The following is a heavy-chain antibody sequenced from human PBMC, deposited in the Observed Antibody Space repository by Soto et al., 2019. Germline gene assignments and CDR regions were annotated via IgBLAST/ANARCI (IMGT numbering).Heavy chain of an antibody. CDR3: ARDQHGADRADDAFDS. CDR2: ISGSGGST. J-gene: IGHJ3*02. Sequence: GGSLRLSCAVSGFTLSSYAMGGVRQAPGKGLEWVSGISGSGGSTYSADSVKGRFTISRDNSKNTLYLQMNSLRVEDTAVYYCARDQHGADRADDAFDSWGQGTMVTVSS. CDR1: GFTLSSYA. V-gene: IGHV3-23*01.